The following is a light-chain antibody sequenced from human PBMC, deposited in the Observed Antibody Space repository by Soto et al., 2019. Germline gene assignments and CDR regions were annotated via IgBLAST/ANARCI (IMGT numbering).Light chain of an antibody. CDR1: QSVSSN. CDR3: QQYNNLSPYT. CDR2: GAS. Sequence: EIVMTQSPATLSVSPGERATLSCRASQSVSSNLAWYQQKPGQAPRLLIYGASTMANGIPARFSGSGSGTEYTLTISSMQSQDVAVYYCQQYNNLSPYTFGQGTKLEIK. V-gene: IGKV3-15*01. J-gene: IGKJ2*01.